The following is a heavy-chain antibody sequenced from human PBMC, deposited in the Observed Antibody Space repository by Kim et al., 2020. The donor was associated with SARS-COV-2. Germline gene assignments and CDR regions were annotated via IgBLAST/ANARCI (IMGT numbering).Heavy chain of an antibody. Sequence: AWGKGRFTISRDYSKNTAYLQMNSLKTEDTAVYYCTREDDMWSGYEAWFDPWGQGTLVTVSS. V-gene: IGHV3-73*01. CDR3: TREDDMWSGYEAWFDP. D-gene: IGHD3-3*01. J-gene: IGHJ5*02.